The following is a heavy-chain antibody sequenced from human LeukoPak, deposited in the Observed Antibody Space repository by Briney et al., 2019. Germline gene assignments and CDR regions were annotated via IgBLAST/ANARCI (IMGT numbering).Heavy chain of an antibody. CDR2: ISAYNGNT. D-gene: IGHD6-6*01. J-gene: IGHJ4*02. V-gene: IGHV1-18*01. CDR1: GYTFTSYG. CDR3: AKDLYSSSPRQFDY. Sequence: ASVKVSCKASGYTFTSYGISWVRQAPGQGLEWMGWISAYNGNTNYAQKLQGRVTMTTDTSTSTAYMELRSLRSDDTAVYYCAKDLYSSSPRQFDYWGQGTLVTVSS.